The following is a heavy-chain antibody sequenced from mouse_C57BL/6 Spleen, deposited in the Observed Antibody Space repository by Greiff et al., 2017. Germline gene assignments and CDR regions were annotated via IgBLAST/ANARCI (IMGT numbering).Heavy chain of an antibody. Sequence: QVQLQQPGAELVKPGASVKLSCKASGYTFTSYWMQWVKQRPGQGLEWIGEIDPSDSYTNYNQKFKGKATLTVDTSSSTAYMQLSSLTSEDSAVYYCARLFFAMDYWGQGTSGTVSS. CDR1: GYTFTSYW. J-gene: IGHJ4*01. V-gene: IGHV1-50*01. CDR2: IDPSDSYT. D-gene: IGHD2-3*01. CDR3: ARLFFAMDY.